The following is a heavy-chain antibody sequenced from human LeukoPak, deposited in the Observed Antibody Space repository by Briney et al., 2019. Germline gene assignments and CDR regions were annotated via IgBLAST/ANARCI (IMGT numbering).Heavy chain of an antibody. V-gene: IGHV1-18*01. CDR3: ARDGTDIVVVVAAAGPFDP. CDR2: ISAYNGNT. CDR1: GYTFTSYG. D-gene: IGHD2-15*01. Sequence: ASVKVSCKASGYTFTSYGISWVRQAPGQGLEWMGWISAYNGNTNYAQKLQGRVTMTTDTSTSTAYMELRSLRSDDTAVYYCARDGTDIVVVVAAAGPFDPWGRGTLVTVSS. J-gene: IGHJ5*02.